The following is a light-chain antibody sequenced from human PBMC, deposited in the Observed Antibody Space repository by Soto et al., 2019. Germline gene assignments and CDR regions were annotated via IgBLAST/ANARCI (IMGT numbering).Light chain of an antibody. Sequence: DIQMTPSPSSLSAAVGDRVTITCQASQDITNDLNWYQQKPGKAPKVLIYEASNLKTGVPSRFSGRGSGTDFTFAISSLQPEDIATYFCQQYDNVPLTFGGGTKVEIK. CDR3: QQYDNVPLT. CDR1: QDITND. V-gene: IGKV1-33*01. CDR2: EAS. J-gene: IGKJ4*01.